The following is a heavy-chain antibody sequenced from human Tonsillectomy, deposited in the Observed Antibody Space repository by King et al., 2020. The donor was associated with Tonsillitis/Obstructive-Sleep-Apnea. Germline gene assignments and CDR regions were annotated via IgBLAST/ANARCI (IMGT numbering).Heavy chain of an antibody. CDR3: SRGRWFSSSSFWYYYYYMDV. V-gene: IGHV4-4*08. D-gene: IGHD6-6*01. CDR2: VHHRGSS. J-gene: IGHJ6*03. Sequence: QLQESGPGLVRPSETLSLNCTVSGGSTSSYFCGWIRQPPGQGLQWIGYVHHRGSSHYRPPFNSRGPMSPDTSKNQFSLTLSSVTAADTAVYYCSRGRWFSSSSFWYYYYYMDVWGKGTTVTVSS. CDR1: GGSTSSYF.